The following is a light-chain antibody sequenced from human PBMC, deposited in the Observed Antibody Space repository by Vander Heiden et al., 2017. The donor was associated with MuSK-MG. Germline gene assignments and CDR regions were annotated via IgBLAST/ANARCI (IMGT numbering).Light chain of an antibody. Sequence: SYVLTQPPSVSVAPGQTARITCGGNNTGSKSVHWYQQKPGQAPVLVVYDDSDRPSGIPERFSGSTSGNTATLTISRVEAGDEADYYCQVWDTSDHPNWVFGGGTKLTVL. CDR3: QVWDTSDHPNWV. CDR1: NTGSKS. V-gene: IGLV3-21*02. CDR2: DDS. J-gene: IGLJ3*02.